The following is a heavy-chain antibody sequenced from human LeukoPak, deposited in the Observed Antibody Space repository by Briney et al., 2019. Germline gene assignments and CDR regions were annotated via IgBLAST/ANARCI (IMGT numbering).Heavy chain of an antibody. J-gene: IGHJ6*03. CDR3: ARGQNAAHNYQYYYMDV. CDR2: INPISGNT. D-gene: IGHD1-1*01. Sequence: ASVKVSCKASGYTFTGYYMHWVRQAPGQGLEWMGWINPISGNTGYAQKFQGRVTMTRNTSISTAYMELSSLRSEDTAVYYCARGQNAAHNYQYYYMDVWGKGTTVTISS. CDR1: GYTFTGYY. V-gene: IGHV1-8*02.